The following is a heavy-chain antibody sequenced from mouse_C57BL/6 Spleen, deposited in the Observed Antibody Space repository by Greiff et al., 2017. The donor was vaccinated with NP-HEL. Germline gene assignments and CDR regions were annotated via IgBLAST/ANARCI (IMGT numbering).Heavy chain of an antibody. J-gene: IGHJ2*01. D-gene: IGHD1-1*01. CDR2: IYPGDGDT. CDR1: GYAFSSYW. CDR3: ARTLTTVVGYYFDY. V-gene: IGHV1-80*01. Sequence: QVQLQQSGAELVKPGASVKISCKASGYAFSSYWMNWVKQRPGKGLEWIGQIYPGDGDTNYNGKFKGKATLTADKSSSTAYMPLRSLTSEDSAVYFCARTLTTVVGYYFDYWGQGTTLTVSS.